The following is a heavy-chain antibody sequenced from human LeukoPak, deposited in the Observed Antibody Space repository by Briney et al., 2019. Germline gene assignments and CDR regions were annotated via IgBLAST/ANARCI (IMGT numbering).Heavy chain of an antibody. CDR3: AKLGSYYTFDY. V-gene: IGHV3-30*18. Sequence: GGSLRLSCAASGFTFSSYGMHWVRQAPGKGLEWVAVISYDGSNKYYADSVKGRFTISRDNSKNTLYLQMNSLRAEDTAVYYCAKLGSYYTFDYWGQGTLVTVSS. CDR2: ISYDGSNK. CDR1: GFTFSSYG. D-gene: IGHD1-26*01. J-gene: IGHJ4*02.